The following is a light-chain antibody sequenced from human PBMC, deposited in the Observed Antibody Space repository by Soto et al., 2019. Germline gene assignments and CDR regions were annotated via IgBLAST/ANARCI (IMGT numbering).Light chain of an antibody. CDR1: QSVLHSFTNKNL. CDR2: WAS. V-gene: IGKV4-1*01. CDR3: QKYYSTPPT. J-gene: IGKJ4*01. Sequence: DVVMTQSPDSLAASLGERATINCKSSQSVLHSFTNKNLLAWYEQKPGQPPKLLIYWASTRESGVPDRFSGSGSGTDFTLNINKLQAEDVAVYYCQKYYSTPPTFGGGTKVEIK.